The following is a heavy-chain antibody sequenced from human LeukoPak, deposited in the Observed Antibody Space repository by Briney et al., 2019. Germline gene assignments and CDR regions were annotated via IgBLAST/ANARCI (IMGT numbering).Heavy chain of an antibody. CDR3: ARAQTYYGSGSYLY. CDR1: GFTFCRYS. J-gene: IGHJ4*02. Sequence: GGSLRLSCAASGFTFCRYSMNWVCKAPGQGLEWVSNISSSSSNVYYADSLKGLFTISRDNAKSSLYLQMNSLRDEDTAIYYCARAQTYYGSGSYLYWGQGTLVTVSS. D-gene: IGHD3-10*01. CDR2: ISSSSSNV. V-gene: IGHV3-48*02.